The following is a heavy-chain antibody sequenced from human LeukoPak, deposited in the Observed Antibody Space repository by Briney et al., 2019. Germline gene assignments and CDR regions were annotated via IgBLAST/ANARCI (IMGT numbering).Heavy chain of an antibody. CDR3: ARGYSGSYPGY. V-gene: IGHV4-59*01. CDR1: GGSISSYS. J-gene: IGHJ4*02. D-gene: IGHD1-26*01. Sequence: SETLSLICAVSGGSISSYSWSWIRQPPGKGLEWIGYIYYSGSTNYNPSLKSRVTISVGTSKNQFSLKLSSVTAADTAVYYCARGYSGSYPGYWGQGTLVTVSS. CDR2: IYYSGST.